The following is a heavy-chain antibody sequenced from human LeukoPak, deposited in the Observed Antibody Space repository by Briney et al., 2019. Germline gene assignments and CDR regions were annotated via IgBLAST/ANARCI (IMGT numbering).Heavy chain of an antibody. CDR2: IYSGGST. CDR1: GFTVSSNY. D-gene: IGHD3-9*01. CDR3: AKDRVLRYFDWLLAPDAFDI. Sequence: GGSLRLSCAASGFTVSSNYMSWVRQAPGKGLEWVSVIYSGGSTYYADSVKGRFTISRHNSKNTLYLQMNSLRAEDTAVYYCAKDRVLRYFDWLLAPDAFDIWGQGTMVTVSS. V-gene: IGHV3-53*01. J-gene: IGHJ3*02.